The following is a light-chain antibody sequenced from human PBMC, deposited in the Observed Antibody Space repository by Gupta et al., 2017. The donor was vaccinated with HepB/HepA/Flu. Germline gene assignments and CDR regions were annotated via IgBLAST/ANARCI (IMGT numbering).Light chain of an antibody. Sequence: SYDLTHPPSLSVSPGQTARITCSGDALPKKNAYWYQQKSGQAPVLVIYGDTKRPSGIPEKFSGSTSGTMATLTISGAQVQDEADYYCYSSDSSGYHRVFGGGTKLTVL. V-gene: IGLV3-10*01. CDR3: YSSDSSGYHRV. J-gene: IGLJ3*02. CDR2: GDT. CDR1: ALPKKN.